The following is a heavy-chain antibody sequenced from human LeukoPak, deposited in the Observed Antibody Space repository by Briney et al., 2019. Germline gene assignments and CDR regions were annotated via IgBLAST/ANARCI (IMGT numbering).Heavy chain of an antibody. CDR2: ISGSGDST. J-gene: IGHJ3*02. D-gene: IGHD1-26*01. V-gene: IGHV3-23*01. Sequence: GGSLRLSCAASGFTFSSYGMSWVRQAPGKGLEWVSTISGSGDSTYYADSVKGRFTISRDNSKNTLYLQMNSLRAEDTAVYYCAKDLRYIRVGATPDAFDIWGQGTMVTVSS. CDR3: AKDLRYIRVGATPDAFDI. CDR1: GFTFSSYG.